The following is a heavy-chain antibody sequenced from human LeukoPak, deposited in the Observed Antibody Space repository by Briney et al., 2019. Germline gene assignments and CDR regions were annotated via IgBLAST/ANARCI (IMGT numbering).Heavy chain of an antibody. D-gene: IGHD2-2*01. CDR3: AKNYCSSTSCYASAIDY. J-gene: IGHJ4*02. V-gene: IGHV3-33*06. CDR1: GFTFRGYG. Sequence: PGRSLRLSCTASGFTFRGYGMHWVRQAPGKGLEWVAVIWFDGSNKYYADSVKGRFTISRDNSKNTLYLQMNSLRAEDTAVYYCAKNYCSSTSCYASAIDYWGQGTLVTVSS. CDR2: IWFDGSNK.